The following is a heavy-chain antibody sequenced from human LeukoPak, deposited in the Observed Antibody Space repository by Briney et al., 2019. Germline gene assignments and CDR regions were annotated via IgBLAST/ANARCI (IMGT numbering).Heavy chain of an antibody. Sequence: SETLSLTCTVSGGPISSSSYYWGWIRQPPGKGLEWIGSIYYSGSTYYNPSLKSRVTISVDTSKNQFSLKLSSVTAADTAVYYCASTPYYPNPHYYFDYWGQGTLVTVSS. J-gene: IGHJ4*02. CDR1: GGPISSSSYY. CDR2: IYYSGST. V-gene: IGHV4-39*07. CDR3: ASTPYYPNPHYYFDY. D-gene: IGHD3-10*01.